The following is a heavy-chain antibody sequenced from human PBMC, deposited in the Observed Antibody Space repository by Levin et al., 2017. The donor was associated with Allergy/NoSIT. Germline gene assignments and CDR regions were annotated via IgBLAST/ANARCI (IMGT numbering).Heavy chain of an antibody. V-gene: IGHV4-30-2*01. D-gene: IGHD5-18*01. CDR1: GGSISSGGYS. Sequence: SSETLSLTCAVSGGSISSGGYSWSWIRQPPGKGLEWIGNIYLSGSTYYNPSLKRRVTISVDRSKNQFSLNLSSVTAADTAVYYCARVAGYSYGYYFDYWGQGTLVTVSS. J-gene: IGHJ4*02. CDR2: IYLSGST. CDR3: ARVAGYSYGYYFDY.